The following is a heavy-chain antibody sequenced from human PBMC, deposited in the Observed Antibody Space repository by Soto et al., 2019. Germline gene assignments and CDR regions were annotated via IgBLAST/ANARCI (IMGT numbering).Heavy chain of an antibody. V-gene: IGHV1-8*01. CDR2: MNTKSGNT. CDR1: RYTFTSYD. J-gene: IGHJ4*02. Sequence: ASVKVSCKASRYTFTSYDISWVRQASGQGLEWMGWMNTKSGNTVYAQRFQGRVTMTRNTSISTSYMELSSLRSEDTAVYYCAKVKYSYGYSPLDYWGQGTLVTVSS. D-gene: IGHD5-18*01. CDR3: AKVKYSYGYSPLDY.